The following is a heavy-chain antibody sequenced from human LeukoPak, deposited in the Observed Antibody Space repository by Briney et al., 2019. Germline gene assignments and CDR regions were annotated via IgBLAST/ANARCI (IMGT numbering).Heavy chain of an antibody. D-gene: IGHD2-15*01. CDR3: ANGPLRYCSGGSCYFDYYYYYMDV. V-gene: IGHV3-23*01. J-gene: IGHJ6*03. CDR2: ISGSGGST. CDR1: GFTFSSYG. Sequence: GGSLRLSCAASGFTFSSYGMSWVRQAPGKGLEWVSAISGSGGSTYYADSVKGRFTISRDNSKNTLYLQMNSLRAEGTAVYYCANGPLRYCSGGSCYFDYYYYYMDVWGKGTTVTISS.